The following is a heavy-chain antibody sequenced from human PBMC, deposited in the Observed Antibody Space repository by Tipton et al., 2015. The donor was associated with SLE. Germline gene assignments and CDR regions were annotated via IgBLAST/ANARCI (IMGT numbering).Heavy chain of an antibody. CDR1: GGSISSGGYY. CDR3: ARQAGHGDYVWGSYDY. D-gene: IGHD3-16*01. J-gene: IGHJ4*02. CDR2: IYYSGST. Sequence: TLSLTCTVSGGSISSGGYYWSWIRQHPGKGLEWIGYIYYSGSTYYNPSLKSRVTISVDTSKNQFSLKLSSVTAADTAVYYCARQAGHGDYVWGSYDYWGQGTLVTVSS. V-gene: IGHV4-31*03.